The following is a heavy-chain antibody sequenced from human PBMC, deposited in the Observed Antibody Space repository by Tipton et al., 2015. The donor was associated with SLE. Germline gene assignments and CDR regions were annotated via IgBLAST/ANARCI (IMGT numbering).Heavy chain of an antibody. CDR2: IYYSGST. D-gene: IGHD5-12*01. Sequence: TLSLTCTVSGGSISGYYWSWIRQPPGKGLEWIGYIYYSGSTKNNPSLKSRVTISVDTSKDQFSLKLSSVTAADTAVYYCATPREWLRRAFDIWGQGTMVTVSS. CDR1: GGSISGYY. V-gene: IGHV4-59*01. CDR3: ATPREWLRRAFDI. J-gene: IGHJ3*02.